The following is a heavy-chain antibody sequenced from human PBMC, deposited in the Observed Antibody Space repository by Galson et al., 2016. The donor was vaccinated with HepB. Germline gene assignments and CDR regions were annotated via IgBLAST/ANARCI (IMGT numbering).Heavy chain of an antibody. CDR3: GKHGGFDY. V-gene: IGHV3-48*01. D-gene: IGHD3-16*01. J-gene: IGHJ4*02. Sequence: SLRLSCAASGLNFSTHSMNWVRQAPGKGLEWVSYISSGSSLIYYADSVKGRFTISRDNSKNTLCLYMNNLTAGDTAIYYCGKHGGFDYWGQRALVTVSS. CDR2: ISSGSSLI. CDR1: GLNFSTHS.